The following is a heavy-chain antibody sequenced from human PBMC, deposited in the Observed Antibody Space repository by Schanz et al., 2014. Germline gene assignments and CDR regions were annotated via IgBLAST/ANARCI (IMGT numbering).Heavy chain of an antibody. CDR2: VSRSTPDI. D-gene: IGHD5-18*01. J-gene: IGHJ3*02. Sequence: EVQLVESGGGLVQPGGSLRLSCAASGFTFSSYWMHWVRQVPGKGLVWVSYVSRSTPDIYYADSVKGRFTMSRDNAKNSVFLQMNSLRAEDTAVYYCARVALPGYSSPRDAFDIWGQGTMVTVSS. V-gene: IGHV3-48*01. CDR1: GFTFSSYW. CDR3: ARVALPGYSSPRDAFDI.